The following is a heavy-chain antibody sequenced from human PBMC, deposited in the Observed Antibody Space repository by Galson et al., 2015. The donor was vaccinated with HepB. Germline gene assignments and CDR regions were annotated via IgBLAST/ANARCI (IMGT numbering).Heavy chain of an antibody. V-gene: IGHV3-33*01. J-gene: IGHJ4*02. CDR2: IWYDGTNK. CDR3: ARLVRDYFDY. CDR1: GFIFNTYD. Sequence: SLRLSCAASGFIFNTYDMHWVRQAPGKGLEWLAVIWYDGTNKYYADSVKGRFTISRDNSKNTLYLQMNSLRADDTAVYYCARLVRDYFDYWGQGTLVAVSS. D-gene: IGHD6-6*01.